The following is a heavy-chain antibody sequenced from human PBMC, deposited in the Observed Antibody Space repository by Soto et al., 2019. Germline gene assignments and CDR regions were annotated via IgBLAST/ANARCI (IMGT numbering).Heavy chain of an antibody. J-gene: IGHJ4*02. V-gene: IGHV3-9*01. CDR2: ISWNSGSI. Sequence: GGSLRLSCAASGFTFDDYAMHWVRQAPGKGLEWVSGISWNSGSIGYADSVKGRSTISRDNAKNSLYLQMNSLRAEDTALYYCAKGRGNSWYAPFDYWGQGTLVTVSS. D-gene: IGHD6-13*01. CDR1: GFTFDDYA. CDR3: AKGRGNSWYAPFDY.